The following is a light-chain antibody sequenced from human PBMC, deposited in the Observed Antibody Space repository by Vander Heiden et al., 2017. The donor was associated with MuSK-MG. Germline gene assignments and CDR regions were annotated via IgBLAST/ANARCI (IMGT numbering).Light chain of an antibody. CDR1: SSNIGSNY. Sequence: QSVLTQPPSESGTPGQRVTISCSGSSSNIGSNYVYWYQQLPGTAPKLLIYRNKQRPSGGPDRFSGSKSGTSASLAISGLRSEDEADYYCAAWDDSLSGVVFGGGTKLTVL. CDR2: RNK. J-gene: IGLJ2*01. CDR3: AAWDDSLSGVV. V-gene: IGLV1-47*01.